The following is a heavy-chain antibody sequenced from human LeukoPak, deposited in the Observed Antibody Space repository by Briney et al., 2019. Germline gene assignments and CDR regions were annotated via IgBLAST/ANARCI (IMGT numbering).Heavy chain of an antibody. J-gene: IGHJ4*02. D-gene: IGHD3-10*01. CDR1: GFTFSSWA. CDR2: VSPSGDTT. Sequence: GGSLRLSCAASGFTFSSWAMSWVRQAPGKGLDWVSAVSPSGDTTYYADSVKGRFTISRDNSKNTLYLQMNGLRAEDTALHYCAKGGWFGELFLFDYWGQGTLVTVSS. V-gene: IGHV3-23*01. CDR3: AKGGWFGELFLFDY.